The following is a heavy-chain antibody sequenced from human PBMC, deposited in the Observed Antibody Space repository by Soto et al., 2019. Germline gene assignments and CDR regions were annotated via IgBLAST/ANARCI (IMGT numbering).Heavy chain of an antibody. CDR1: GFTFGGYA. D-gene: IGHD2-8*01. CDR2: MSGTGAAT. V-gene: IGHV3-23*01. CDR3: AKVRVSLMFLFGFDY. J-gene: IGHJ4*02. Sequence: GGSLRLSCEASGFTFGGYAMTWVRQAPGKGLQWVSGMSGTGAATYYADSVKGRFTISRDNSNNSLYLQMNSLRVEDTAVYYCAKVRVSLMFLFGFDYWGQGTLVTVSS.